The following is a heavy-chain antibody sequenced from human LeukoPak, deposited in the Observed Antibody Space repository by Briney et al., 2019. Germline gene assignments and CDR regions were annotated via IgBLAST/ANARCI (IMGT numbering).Heavy chain of an antibody. Sequence: GGSLRLSCAASGFTFRNFAMSWVRQAPGKGPEWVSTISGSGISTYYADSVKGRFTISRDNSRDTLYLQMSSLRAEDTALYYCVKGDNDILTGYYNSFDYWGQGTLVTVSS. J-gene: IGHJ4*02. V-gene: IGHV3-23*01. D-gene: IGHD3-9*01. CDR1: GFTFRNFA. CDR3: VKGDNDILTGYYNSFDY. CDR2: ISGSGIST.